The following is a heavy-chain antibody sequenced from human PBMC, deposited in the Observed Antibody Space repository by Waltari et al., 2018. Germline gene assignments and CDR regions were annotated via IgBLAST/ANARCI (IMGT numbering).Heavy chain of an antibody. Sequence: QVQLQQWGAGLLKPSETLYLTCAVYGGSFSGYYWSWIRQPTGKGLEWIGEINHSGSTNYNPSLKSRVTISVDTSKNQFSLKLSSVTAADTAVYYCARGFPIVPCSGGSCSQHYYYMDVWGKGTTVTVSS. J-gene: IGHJ6*03. CDR3: ARGFPIVPCSGGSCSQHYYYMDV. V-gene: IGHV4-34*01. CDR2: INHSGST. D-gene: IGHD2-15*01. CDR1: GGSFSGYY.